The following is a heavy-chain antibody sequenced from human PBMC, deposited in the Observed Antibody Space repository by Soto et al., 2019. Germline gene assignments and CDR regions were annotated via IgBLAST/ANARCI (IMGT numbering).Heavy chain of an antibody. CDR2: TSYDGNNK. CDR3: AKGGGSARDFDY. D-gene: IGHD1-26*01. CDR1: GFTFSSYG. V-gene: IGHV3-30*18. Sequence: GGSLRLSCAASGFTFSSYGMHWVRQAPGKGREWVASTSYDGNNKYYADSLKGRFTISRDNSKKMVYLQMTSLGPEDTAVYYCAKGGGSARDFDYWGQGALVTVSS. J-gene: IGHJ4*02.